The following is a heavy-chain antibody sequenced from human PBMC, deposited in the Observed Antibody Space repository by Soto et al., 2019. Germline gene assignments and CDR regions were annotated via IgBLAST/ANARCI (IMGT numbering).Heavy chain of an antibody. CDR2: IYHSGST. V-gene: IGHV4-30-2*01. D-gene: IGHD3-10*01. CDR1: GGSISSGGYS. Sequence: QLQLQESGSGLVKPSQTLSLTCAVSGGSISSGGYSWSWIRQPPGKGLEWIGYIYHSGSTYYNPSLKSRVTISVDRSKNQFSLKLSSVTAADTALYYCAREMALRYYGSSTEVVDRNWFDPWGQGTLVTVSS. CDR3: AREMALRYYGSSTEVVDRNWFDP. J-gene: IGHJ5*02.